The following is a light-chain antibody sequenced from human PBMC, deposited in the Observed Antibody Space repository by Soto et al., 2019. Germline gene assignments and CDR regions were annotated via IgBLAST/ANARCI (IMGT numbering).Light chain of an antibody. V-gene: IGKV3-15*01. Sequence: EVVMTQSPAALSMSPGERATLSCRASQSVSSNLAWYQQKPGQAPRLLIYGASTRATGIPARFSGSGSGIDFTLTISSLQSEDFAVYYSQQYNNWPRTFGQGTRVEIK. J-gene: IGKJ1*01. CDR3: QQYNNWPRT. CDR2: GAS. CDR1: QSVSSN.